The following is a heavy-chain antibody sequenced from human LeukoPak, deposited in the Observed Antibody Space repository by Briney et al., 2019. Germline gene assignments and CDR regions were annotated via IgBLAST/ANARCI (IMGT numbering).Heavy chain of an antibody. J-gene: IGHJ4*02. D-gene: IGHD3-10*01. CDR2: INHSGST. V-gene: IGHV4-34*01. Sequence: SETLSLTCAVCGWSFSGYYLSWIRQPPGKGLEWIGEINHSGSTNYNPSLKSRVNISVDTSKNQFSLRLSSVTAADTAVYYCASATMVRGVDRRQGDYWGQGNLVTVSS. CDR1: GWSFSGYY. CDR3: ASATMVRGVDRRQGDY.